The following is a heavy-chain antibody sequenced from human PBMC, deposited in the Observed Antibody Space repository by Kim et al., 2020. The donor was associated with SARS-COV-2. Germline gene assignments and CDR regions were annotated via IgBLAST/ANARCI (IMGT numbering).Heavy chain of an antibody. CDR2: IYHSGST. V-gene: IGHV4-4*02. Sequence: SETLSLTCAVSGGSISSSNWWSWVRQPPGKGLELIGEIYHSGSTNYNPSLKSRVTISVDKSKNQFSLKLSSVTAADTAVYYCARLSSGWYGAYYFDYWGPGTLVTVSS. J-gene: IGHJ4*02. CDR3: ARLSSGWYGAYYFDY. D-gene: IGHD6-19*01. CDR1: GGSISSSNW.